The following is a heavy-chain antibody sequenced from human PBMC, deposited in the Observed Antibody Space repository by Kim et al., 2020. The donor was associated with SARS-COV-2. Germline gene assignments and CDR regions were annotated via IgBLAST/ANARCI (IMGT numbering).Heavy chain of an antibody. J-gene: IGHJ4*02. Sequence: DGNEKYYGESVKGRFTISRDNAKNSLYLQMNRLRVEDTAVYYCTRAGGWYWGQGSLVTVSS. D-gene: IGHD3-16*01. V-gene: IGHV3-7*03. CDR2: DGNEK. CDR3: TRAGGWY.